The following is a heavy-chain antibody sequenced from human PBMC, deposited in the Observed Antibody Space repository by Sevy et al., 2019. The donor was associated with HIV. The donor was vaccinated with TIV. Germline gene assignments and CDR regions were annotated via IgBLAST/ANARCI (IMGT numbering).Heavy chain of an antibody. CDR1: GGSFSGYY. CDR2: INHSGST. Sequence: SETLSLTCAVYGGSFSGYYWSWIRQPPGKGLEWIGEINHSGSTNYNPSLKSRVTISVDTSKNQFSLKLSSVTAADTAVYYCARGRGYYYDSSGYPALDYWGQGTLVTVSS. CDR3: ARGRGYYYDSSGYPALDY. J-gene: IGHJ4*02. V-gene: IGHV4-34*01. D-gene: IGHD3-22*01.